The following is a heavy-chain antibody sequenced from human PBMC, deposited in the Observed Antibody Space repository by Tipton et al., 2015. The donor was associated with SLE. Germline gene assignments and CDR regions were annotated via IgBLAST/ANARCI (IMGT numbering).Heavy chain of an antibody. V-gene: IGHV4-39*07. CDR1: GGSITSSSHY. Sequence: TLSLTCTVSGGSITSSSHYWGWIRRPPGKGLEWIGSTYYSGFTYFNPSLKSRVTISVDRSKNQFSLKMNSMTAADTAVYYCASEILRDYGSAWGPDYWGQGTLVTVSS. CDR3: ASEILRDYGSAWGPDY. J-gene: IGHJ4*02. D-gene: IGHD6-19*01. CDR2: TYYSGFT.